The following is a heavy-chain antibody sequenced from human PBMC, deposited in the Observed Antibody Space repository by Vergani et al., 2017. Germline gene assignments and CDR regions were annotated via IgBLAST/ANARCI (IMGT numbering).Heavy chain of an antibody. J-gene: IGHJ6*02. Sequence: EVQLLESGGGLVQPGGSLRLSCGASGFTFSSYAMTWVRQAPGKGLEWVSVIYSGGSTYYADSVKGRFTISRHNSKNTLYLQMNSLRAEDTAVYYCARDRVDIVATTTYYYYYYGMDVWGQGTTVTVSS. CDR1: GFTFSSYA. D-gene: IGHD5-12*01. V-gene: IGHV3-53*04. CDR3: ARDRVDIVATTTYYYYYYGMDV. CDR2: IYSGGST.